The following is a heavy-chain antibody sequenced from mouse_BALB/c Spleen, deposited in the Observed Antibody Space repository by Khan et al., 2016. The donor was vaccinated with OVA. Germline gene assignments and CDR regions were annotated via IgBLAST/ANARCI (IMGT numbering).Heavy chain of an antibody. CDR2: IWSGGST. CDR3: ARFYDYEGYFDV. J-gene: IGHJ1*01. D-gene: IGHD2-4*01. V-gene: IGHV2-4*02. CDR1: GFSLTSYG. Sequence: QVQLKESGPGLVQPSQSLSITCTVSGFSLTSYGVHWVRQPPGKGLEWLGVIWSGGSTDYNAVFISRLSISNDNSKSQVFFKMNSLQTDDTAIYYCARFYDYEGYFDVWGAGTTVTVSS.